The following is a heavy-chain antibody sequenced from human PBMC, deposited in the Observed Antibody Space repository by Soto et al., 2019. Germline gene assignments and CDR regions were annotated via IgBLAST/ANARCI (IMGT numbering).Heavy chain of an antibody. Sequence: PGESLKISCQGSGYSSTSNWIGWVRQMPGKGLEWMGIINPADSDIKYSPSFQGQVTISADKSIGTAYLQWSSLQASDTAMYYCARHQRDDASRKIDCWGQGTLVPVSS. D-gene: IGHD3-16*01. V-gene: IGHV5-51*01. CDR1: GYSSTSNW. J-gene: IGHJ4*02. CDR2: INPADSDI. CDR3: ARHQRDDASRKIDC.